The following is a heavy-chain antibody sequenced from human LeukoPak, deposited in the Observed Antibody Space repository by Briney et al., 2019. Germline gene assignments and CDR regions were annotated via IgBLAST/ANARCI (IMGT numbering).Heavy chain of an antibody. D-gene: IGHD3-22*01. J-gene: IGHJ4*02. V-gene: IGHV3-30*04. CDR3: ARNPAVYDSSGYYSGWDY. Sequence: GGSLRLSCAASGFTFSNYAMHWVRQAPGKGLEWVAIISYDGSNKYYADSVKGRFTISRDNSKNTLYLQMNSLRPEDTAVYYCARNPAVYDSSGYYSGWDYWGQGTLVTVSS. CDR1: GFTFSNYA. CDR2: ISYDGSNK.